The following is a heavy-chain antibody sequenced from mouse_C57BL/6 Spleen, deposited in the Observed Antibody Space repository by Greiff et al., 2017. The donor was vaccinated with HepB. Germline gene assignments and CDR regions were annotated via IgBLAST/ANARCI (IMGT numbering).Heavy chain of an antibody. CDR2: INPSTGGT. V-gene: IGHV1-42*01. CDR3: ATYDWFAY. J-gene: IGHJ3*01. Sequence: EVKLQESGPELVKPGASVKISCKASGYSFTGYYMNWVKQSPEKSLEWIGEINPSTGGTTYNQKFKAKATLTVDKSSSTAYMQLKSLTSEDSAVYYCATYDWFAYWGQGTLVTVSA. CDR1: GYSFTGYY. D-gene: IGHD5-1*01.